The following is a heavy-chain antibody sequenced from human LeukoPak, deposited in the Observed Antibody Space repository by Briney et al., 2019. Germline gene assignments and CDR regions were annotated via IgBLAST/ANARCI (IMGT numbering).Heavy chain of an antibody. CDR1: GGSVSGVSYY. V-gene: IGHV4-61*01. D-gene: IGHD6-19*01. J-gene: IGHJ5*02. CDR2: IYYSGTT. CDR3: ARGTPLYSSDWYVNWFDP. Sequence: SETLSLTCTVSGGSVSGVSYYWSWIRQPPGKGLEWIGYIYYSGTTKYNPPLKSRVTISIDTSNNQFSLKLSSVTAADTAVYYCARGTPLYSSDWYVNWFDPWGQGTLVTVSS.